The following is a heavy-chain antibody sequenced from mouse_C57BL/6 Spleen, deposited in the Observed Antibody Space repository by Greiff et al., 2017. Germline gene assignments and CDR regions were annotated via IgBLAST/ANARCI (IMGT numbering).Heavy chain of an antibody. V-gene: IGHV1-82*01. D-gene: IGHD1-1*01. J-gene: IGHJ2*01. CDR3: ARLEVITTVVATRDY. CDR2: IYPGDGDT. CDR1: GYAFSSSW. Sequence: QVQLQQSGPELVKPGASVKISCKASGYAFSSSWLNWVKQRPGKGLEWIGRIYPGDGDTNYNGKFKGKATLTADKSSSTAYMQLSSLASEDSAVYVCARLEVITTVVATRDYWGQGTTLTVSS.